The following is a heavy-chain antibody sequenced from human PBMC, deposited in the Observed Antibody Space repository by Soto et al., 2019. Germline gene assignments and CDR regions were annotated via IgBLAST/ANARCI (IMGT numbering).Heavy chain of an antibody. Sequence: SLRLSCAASGFTFSSYWMHWVRQAPGKGLVWVSRINSDGSSTSYADSVKGRFTISRDNAKNTLYLQMNSLRAEDTAVYYCARDRPLYCSGGSCYPDYYYYYGMDVWGQGTTVTVSS. CDR2: INSDGSST. D-gene: IGHD2-15*01. J-gene: IGHJ6*02. CDR1: GFTFSSYW. V-gene: IGHV3-74*01. CDR3: ARDRPLYCSGGSCYPDYYYYYGMDV.